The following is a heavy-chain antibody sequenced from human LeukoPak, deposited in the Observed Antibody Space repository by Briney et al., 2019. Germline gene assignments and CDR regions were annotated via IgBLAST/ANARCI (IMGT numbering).Heavy chain of an antibody. V-gene: IGHV4-39*07. CDR2: IYHSGNN. CDR1: GGSISSSSYY. Sequence: KPSETLSLNCTVSGGSISSSSYYWRGIRQPPGKGLEWIGSIYHSGNNYYNPSLKSRVTISVDTSKNQFSLKLSSVTAADTAVYYCAKWAIFIYYMDVWGKGTTVTVSS. CDR3: AKWAIFIYYMDV. D-gene: IGHD3-3*01. J-gene: IGHJ6*03.